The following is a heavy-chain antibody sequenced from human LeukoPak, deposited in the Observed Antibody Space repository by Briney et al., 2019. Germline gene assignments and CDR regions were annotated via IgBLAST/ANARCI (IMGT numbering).Heavy chain of an antibody. Sequence: GGSLGLSCAASGFTFSSFAMTWVRQAPGKGLEWVSAISGNGDTTYYADSVKGRFTISRDNSKNTLWLQMNSLRAEDTAVYYCAKFWDFDYWGQGTLVTVSS. CDR3: AKFWDFDY. J-gene: IGHJ4*02. D-gene: IGHD7-27*01. V-gene: IGHV3-23*01. CDR2: ISGNGDTT. CDR1: GFTFSSFA.